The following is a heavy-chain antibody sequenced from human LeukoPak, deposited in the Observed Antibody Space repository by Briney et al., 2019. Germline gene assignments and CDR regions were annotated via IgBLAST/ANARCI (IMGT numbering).Heavy chain of an antibody. V-gene: IGHV1-2*02. Sequence: GASVKVSCKAPGYTFTGYYMHWVRQAPGQGLEWMGWINPNSGGTNYAQKFQGRVTMTRDTSISTAYMELSGLRSDDTAVYYCARDRSGWEIDYWGQGTLVTVSS. J-gene: IGHJ4*02. CDR3: ARDRSGWEIDY. D-gene: IGHD6-19*01. CDR2: INPNSGGT. CDR1: GYTFTGYY.